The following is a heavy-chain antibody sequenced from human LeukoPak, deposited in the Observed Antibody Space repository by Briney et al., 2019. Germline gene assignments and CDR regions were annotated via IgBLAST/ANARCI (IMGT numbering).Heavy chain of an antibody. CDR3: ASLPKLRYFDWLFPYPTTYYFDY. CDR2: INPNSGGT. J-gene: IGHJ4*02. V-gene: IGHV1-2*02. Sequence: ASVKVSCKASGYTFTGYYMHWVRQAPGQGLEWMGWINPNSGGTNYAQKFQGRVTMTRDTSISTAYMELSRLRSDDTAVYYCASLPKLRYFDWLFPYPTTYYFDYWGQGTLVTVSS. CDR1: GYTFTGYY. D-gene: IGHD3-9*01.